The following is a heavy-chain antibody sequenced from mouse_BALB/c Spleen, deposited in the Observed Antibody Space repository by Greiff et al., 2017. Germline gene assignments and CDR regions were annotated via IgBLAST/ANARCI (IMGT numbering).Heavy chain of an antibody. D-gene: IGHD2-4*01. Sequence: EVQLQESGPSLVKPSQTLSLTCSVTGDSITSGYWNWIRKFPGNKLEYMGYISYSGSTYYNPSLKSRISITRDTSKNQYYLQLNSVTTEDTATYYCASPFYYDYDGTTGWYFDVWGAGTTVTVSS. CDR3: ASPFYYDYDGTTGWYFDV. CDR2: ISYSGST. J-gene: IGHJ1*01. V-gene: IGHV3-8*02. CDR1: GDSITSGY.